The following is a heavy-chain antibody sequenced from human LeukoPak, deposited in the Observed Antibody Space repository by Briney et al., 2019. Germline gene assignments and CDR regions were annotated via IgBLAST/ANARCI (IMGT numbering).Heavy chain of an antibody. CDR2: FDPEDGET. V-gene: IGHV1-24*01. CDR3: ASETSGGWDY. J-gene: IGHJ4*02. CDR1: GYTLTELS. D-gene: IGHD6-19*01. Sequence: ASVKVSCKVSGYTLTELSMHWVRQAPGKGLEWMGGFDPEDGETIYAQKFQGRVTITRDTSASTAYMELSSLRSEDTAVYYCASETSGGWDYWGQGTLVTVSS.